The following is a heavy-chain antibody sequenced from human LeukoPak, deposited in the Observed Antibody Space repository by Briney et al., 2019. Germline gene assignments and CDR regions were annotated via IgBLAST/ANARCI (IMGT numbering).Heavy chain of an antibody. V-gene: IGHV1-24*01. J-gene: IGHJ5*02. CDR1: GYTLTELS. CDR2: FDPEDGET. Sequence: ASVKVSCKVSGYTLTELSMHWVRQAPGKGLEWMGGFDPEDGETIYAQKFQGRVTMTEDTSTDTAYMELSSLRSEDTAVYYCARDKGTYYDFWSGYYNWFDPWGQGTLVTVSS. D-gene: IGHD3-3*01. CDR3: ARDKGTYYDFWSGYYNWFDP.